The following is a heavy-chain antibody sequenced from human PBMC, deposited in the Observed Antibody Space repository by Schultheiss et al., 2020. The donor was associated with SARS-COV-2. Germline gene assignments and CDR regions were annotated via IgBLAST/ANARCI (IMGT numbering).Heavy chain of an antibody. D-gene: IGHD4-17*01. V-gene: IGHV3-23*01. CDR3: AKVGDDYGDYVGDY. CDR1: GFTFSSYA. CDR2: ISGSGGST. J-gene: IGHJ4*02. Sequence: GESLKISCAASGFTFSSYAMSWVRQAPGKGLEWVSSISGSGGSTYYADSVKGRFTISRDNSKNTLYLQMNGLRAEDTAVYYCAKVGDDYGDYVGDYWGQGTLVTVSS.